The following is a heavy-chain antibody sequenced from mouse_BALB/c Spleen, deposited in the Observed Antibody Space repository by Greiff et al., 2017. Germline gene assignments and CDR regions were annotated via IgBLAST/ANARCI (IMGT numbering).Heavy chain of an antibody. J-gene: IGHJ2*01. D-gene: IGHD2-14*01. CDR3: ARWDYRYYFDY. CDR1: GYSITSDYA. CDR2: ISYSGST. Sequence: EVKLVESGPGLVKPSQSLSLTCTVTGYSITSDYAWNWIRQFPGNKLEWMGYISYSGSTSYNPSLKSRISITRDTSKNQFFLQLNSVTTEDTATYYCARWDYRYYFDYWGQGTTLTVSS. V-gene: IGHV3-2*02.